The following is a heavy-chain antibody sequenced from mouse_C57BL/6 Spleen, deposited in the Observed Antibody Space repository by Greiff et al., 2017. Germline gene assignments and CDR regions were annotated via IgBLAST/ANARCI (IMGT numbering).Heavy chain of an antibody. CDR1: GYTFTSYW. Sequence: QVQLKQPGAELVMPGASVKLSCKASGYTFTSYWMHWVKQRPGQGLEWIGEIDPSDSYTNYNQKFKGKSTLTVDKSSSTAYMQLSSLTSEDSAVYYCARSGSSYYCDYWGQGTTLTVSS. J-gene: IGHJ2*01. CDR3: ARSGSSYYCDY. D-gene: IGHD1-1*01. CDR2: IDPSDSYT. V-gene: IGHV1-69*01.